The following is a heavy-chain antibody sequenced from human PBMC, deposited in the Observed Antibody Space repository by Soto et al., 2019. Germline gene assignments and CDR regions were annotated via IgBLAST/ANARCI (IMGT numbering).Heavy chain of an antibody. V-gene: IGHV4-4*02. CDR1: GGSISSSNW. Sequence: SETLSLTCAVSGGSISSSNWWSWVRQPPGKGLEWIGEIYHSGSTNYNPSLKSRVTTSVDKSKNQFSLKLSSVTAADTAVYYCARSFYDSSGYYSFDYWGQGTLVTVS. D-gene: IGHD3-22*01. J-gene: IGHJ4*02. CDR2: IYHSGST. CDR3: ARSFYDSSGYYSFDY.